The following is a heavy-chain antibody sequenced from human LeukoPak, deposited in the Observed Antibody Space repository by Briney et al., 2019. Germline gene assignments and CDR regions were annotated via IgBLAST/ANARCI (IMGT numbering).Heavy chain of an antibody. D-gene: IGHD6-13*01. CDR2: IYYSGST. CDR1: GGSISSSSYY. CDR3: ARGGSSWLLCWFDP. J-gene: IGHJ5*02. Sequence: SETLSLTCTVSGGSISSSSYYWGWIRQPPGKGLEWIGSIYYSGSTYYNPSLKSRVTISVDTSKNQFSLKLSSVTAADTAVYYCARGGSSWLLCWFDPWGQGTLVTVSS. V-gene: IGHV4-39*01.